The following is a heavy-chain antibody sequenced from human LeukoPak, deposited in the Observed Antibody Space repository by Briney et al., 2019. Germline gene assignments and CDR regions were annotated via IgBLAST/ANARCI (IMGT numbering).Heavy chain of an antibody. CDR2: ISGSGNGLSI. D-gene: IGHD3-16*01. Sequence: GGSLRLSCSASGFVFSIYTMYWVRQAPGKGPEYVSTISGSGNGLSIYYADSVKGRFTISRDDSKSILYLQMNGLRSEDAAVYYCVKDFGRVRGTPDSWGQGTLVTVSS. CDR1: GFVFSIYT. J-gene: IGHJ4*02. V-gene: IGHV3-64D*06. CDR3: VKDFGRVRGTPDS.